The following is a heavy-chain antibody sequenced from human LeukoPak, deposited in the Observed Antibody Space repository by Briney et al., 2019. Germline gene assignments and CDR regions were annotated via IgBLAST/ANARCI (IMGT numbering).Heavy chain of an antibody. Sequence: SETLSLTCAVSGGSISSGGYSWSWIRQPPGKGLEWIGYIYHSGSTYYNPSLKSRCTISVDRSKNQFSLKLSSVTAADTAVYYCASSVITPRWVPFDPWGQGTLVTVSS. CDR3: ASSVITPRWVPFDP. CDR2: IYHSGST. D-gene: IGHD3-10*01. CDR1: GGSISSGGYS. V-gene: IGHV4-30-2*01. J-gene: IGHJ5*02.